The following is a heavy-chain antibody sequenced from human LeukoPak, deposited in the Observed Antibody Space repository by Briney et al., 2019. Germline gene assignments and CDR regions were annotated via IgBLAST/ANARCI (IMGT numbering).Heavy chain of an antibody. CDR2: INSDGSNT. Sequence: GGSLRLSCSASGFTFSSYWMHWVRQAPGKGLVWVSDINSDGSNTYYVDSAKGRFTISRDNAKNTLYLQLNSLRAEDTAVYYCARGADSNGYTVLDYWGQGTLVTVSS. CDR1: GFTFSSYW. V-gene: IGHV3-74*01. CDR3: ARGADSNGYTVLDY. D-gene: IGHD3-22*01. J-gene: IGHJ4*02.